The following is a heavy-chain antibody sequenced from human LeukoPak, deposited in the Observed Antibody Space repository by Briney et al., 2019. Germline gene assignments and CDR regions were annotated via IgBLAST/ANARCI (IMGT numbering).Heavy chain of an antibody. CDR1: GFTFSSYS. J-gene: IGHJ4*02. Sequence: GGSLRLSCAASGFTFSSYSMNWVRQAPGKGLEWVSSISSSSSYIYYADSVKGRFTISRDNAKNSLYLQVNSLRAEDTAVYYCASGGGNSSWSDYWGQGTLVTVSS. D-gene: IGHD6-13*01. V-gene: IGHV3-21*01. CDR2: ISSSSSYI. CDR3: ASGGGNSSWSDY.